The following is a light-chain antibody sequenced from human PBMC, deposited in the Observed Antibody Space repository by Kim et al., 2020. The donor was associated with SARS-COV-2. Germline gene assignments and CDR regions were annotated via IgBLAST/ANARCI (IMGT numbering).Light chain of an antibody. V-gene: IGLV3-1*01. CDR2: EDT. CDR3: QTWDRITGV. Sequence: SPGQTAGSTCTRDKLGEEYGCRDQQKPGQSPVLVIYEDTKRPSGIPERFSGSNTGNTATLTISGTQAMDEADYYCQTWDRITGVFGGGTQLTVL. J-gene: IGLJ2*01. CDR1: KLGEEY.